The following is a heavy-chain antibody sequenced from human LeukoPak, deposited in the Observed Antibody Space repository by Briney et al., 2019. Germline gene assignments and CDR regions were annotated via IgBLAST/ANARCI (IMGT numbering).Heavy chain of an antibody. V-gene: IGHV3-30-3*01. J-gene: IGHJ4*02. Sequence: GGSLRLFCVASGFSFNNFAMHWVRQAPGRGLEWVAVISYDGGKEHYAESMKGRFTISRDNSNNTLYLEINSPTPEDTAIYYCASCSRSAYYDILTAYYDYWGQGTQVTVSS. D-gene: IGHD3-9*01. CDR1: GFSFNNFA. CDR3: ASCSRSAYYDILTAYYDY. CDR2: ISYDGGKE.